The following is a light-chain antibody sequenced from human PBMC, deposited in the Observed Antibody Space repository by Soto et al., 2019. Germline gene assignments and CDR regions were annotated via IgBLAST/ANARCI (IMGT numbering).Light chain of an antibody. CDR1: NIGDKA. V-gene: IGLV3-21*04. J-gene: IGLJ2*01. Sequence: SYVLTQRPSVSVAPEKTARITCGGDNIGDKAVHWYQHRPGHAPVLVIYYDFERPSGIHERFSGSNSGNTATLTISRVEAGDEADYYCQVWDTTNDHPIFGGGTKVTVL. CDR2: YDF. CDR3: QVWDTTNDHPI.